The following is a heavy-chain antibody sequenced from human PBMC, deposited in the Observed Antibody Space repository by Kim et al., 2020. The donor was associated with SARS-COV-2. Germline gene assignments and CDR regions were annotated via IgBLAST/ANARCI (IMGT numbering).Heavy chain of an antibody. V-gene: IGHV3-33*01. CDR1: GFTFSSYG. CDR2: IWYDGSNK. Sequence: GGSLRLSCAASGFTFSSYGMHWVRQAPGKGLEWVAVIWYDGSNKYYADSVKGRFTISRDNSKNTLYLQMNSLRAEDTAVYYCARDRSGYSNSDGAPPLDYWGQGTLVTVSS. J-gene: IGHJ4*02. D-gene: IGHD6-13*01. CDR3: ARDRSGYSNSDGAPPLDY.